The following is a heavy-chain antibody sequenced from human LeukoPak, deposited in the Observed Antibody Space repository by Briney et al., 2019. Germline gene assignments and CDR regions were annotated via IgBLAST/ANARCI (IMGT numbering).Heavy chain of an antibody. Sequence: GGSLRLSCAVSGLTLSNYGMSWIRQAPGKGLEWGAGISGSGGSTYYADSVKGRFTISRHNPKNTLYLQMNSLRAEDTAVYFCAKRGVVIRVILVGFHKEAYYFESWGQGALVTVSS. D-gene: IGHD3/OR15-3a*01. CDR1: GLTLSNYG. CDR2: ISGSGGST. V-gene: IGHV3-23*01. CDR3: AKRGVVIRVILVGFHKEAYYFES. J-gene: IGHJ4*02.